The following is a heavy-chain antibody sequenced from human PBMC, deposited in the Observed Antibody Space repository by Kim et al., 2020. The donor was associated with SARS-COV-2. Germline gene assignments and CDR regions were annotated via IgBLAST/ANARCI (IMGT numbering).Heavy chain of an antibody. CDR1: GGSISSSSYY. CDR2: IYYSGST. CDR3: ARIRYDFWSGPSNLFDY. D-gene: IGHD3-3*01. V-gene: IGHV4-39*01. J-gene: IGHJ4*02. Sequence: SETLSLTCTVSGGSISSSSYYWGWIRQPPGKGLEWIGSIYYSGSTYYNPSLKSRVTISVDTSKNQFSLKLSSVTAADTAVYYCARIRYDFWSGPSNLFDYWGQGTLVTVSS.